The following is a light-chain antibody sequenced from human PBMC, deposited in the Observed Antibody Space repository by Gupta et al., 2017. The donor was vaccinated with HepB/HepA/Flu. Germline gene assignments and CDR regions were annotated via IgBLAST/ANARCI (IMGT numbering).Light chain of an antibody. CDR1: SSDVGGYNY. CDR3: SSDTSSSTYV. Sequence: QSALTQSASVSGSPGQSITISCTGTSSDVGGYNYVSWYQQHPVRAPKLMIYDVINRPSGVSKRFSGSKSGNTASLTISVHQAEDEADYYCSSDTSSSTYVFGTGTKVTVL. V-gene: IGLV2-14*03. J-gene: IGLJ1*01. CDR2: DVI.